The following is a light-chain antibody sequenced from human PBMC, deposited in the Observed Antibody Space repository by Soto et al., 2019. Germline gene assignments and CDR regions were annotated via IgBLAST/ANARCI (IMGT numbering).Light chain of an antibody. V-gene: IGLV2-14*01. J-gene: IGLJ1*01. CDR1: SSDIGGYDY. CDR3: CSYTRTSNHYF. Sequence: QSVLTQPASVSGSPGQSITISCTGTSSDIGGYDYVSWYQQRPGKAPKLMIYGVRYRPSGVSNRFSGTKSGNTASLTISGLQAEDEAVYYCCSYTRTSNHYFFGSGTKVTVL. CDR2: GVR.